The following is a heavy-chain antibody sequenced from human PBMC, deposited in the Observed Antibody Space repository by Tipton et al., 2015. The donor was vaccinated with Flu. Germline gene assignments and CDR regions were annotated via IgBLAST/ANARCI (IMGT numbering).Heavy chain of an antibody. J-gene: IGHJ5*02. Sequence: GEALTNSPYSWGWIRQPPGKGLEWIGTIYYSGITSYSPSLKSRVTMSLDPSKNQFSLKLNSVTAADTAVYFCARYPESNYHWFGPWGQGALVTVSS. V-gene: IGHV4-39*07. CDR2: IYYSGIT. CDR1: GEALTNSPYS. D-gene: IGHD4-11*01. CDR3: ARYPESNYHWFGP.